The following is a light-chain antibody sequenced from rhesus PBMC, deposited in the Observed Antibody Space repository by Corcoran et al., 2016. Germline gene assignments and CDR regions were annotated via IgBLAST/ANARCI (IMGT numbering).Light chain of an antibody. CDR3: QHSYGTPYS. CDR1: ENVNNY. Sequence: DIQMTQSPSSLSASVGDRVTITCRASENVNNYLHWYQQKPGKAPKLLIYKASTFQSGVPSRVSGSGSGTDFTLTISSLQPEDFATYYCQHSYGTPYSFGQGTKVEIK. CDR2: KAS. J-gene: IGKJ2*01. V-gene: IGKV1-74*01.